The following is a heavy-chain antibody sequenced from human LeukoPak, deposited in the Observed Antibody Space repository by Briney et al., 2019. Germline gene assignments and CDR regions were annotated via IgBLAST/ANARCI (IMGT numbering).Heavy chain of an antibody. Sequence: GGSLRLSCAASGFTYSSSAMSWLRQAPGKGLYWVSAISGSGTGTYYADSVKGRFTISRDNSKNTLYLQMNSLSAEDTAVYYCAKEGGTGTRFDYWGQGTLVTVSS. J-gene: IGHJ4*02. V-gene: IGHV3-23*01. D-gene: IGHD1-7*01. CDR2: ISGSGTGT. CDR3: AKEGGTGTRFDY. CDR1: GFTYSSSA.